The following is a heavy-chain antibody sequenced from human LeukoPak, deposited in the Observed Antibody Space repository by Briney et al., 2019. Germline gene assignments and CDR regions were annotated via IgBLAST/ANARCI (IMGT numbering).Heavy chain of an antibody. V-gene: IGHV4-59*11. CDR1: GGSMSRHY. Sequence: SETLSLTCSVSGGSMSRHYWSWIWQPPGTGLEWIGYIYYNGKTYYNPSLRSRVTMSIDTSKSLFSLKLTSVTAADTAVYSCARLLDNDASGDPDTFDMWGQGTVVTVSS. CDR2: IYYNGKT. J-gene: IGHJ3*02. CDR3: ARLLDNDASGDPDTFDM. D-gene: IGHD3-22*01.